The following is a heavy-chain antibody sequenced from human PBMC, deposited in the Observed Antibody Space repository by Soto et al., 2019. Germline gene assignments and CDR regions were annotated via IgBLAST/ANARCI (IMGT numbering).Heavy chain of an antibody. V-gene: IGHV3-64D*06. Sequence: LRLSCSASGFTFSSYAMHWVRQAPGKGLEYVSGVRGNGDPPFYADSVKGRFTISRDNSKNTLYLQMSSLSADDTAVYYCVKSRGGNNFDFFDWGQGALVTVSS. D-gene: IGHD5-12*01. J-gene: IGHJ4*02. CDR3: VKSRGGNNFDFFD. CDR1: GFTFSSYA. CDR2: VRGNGDPP.